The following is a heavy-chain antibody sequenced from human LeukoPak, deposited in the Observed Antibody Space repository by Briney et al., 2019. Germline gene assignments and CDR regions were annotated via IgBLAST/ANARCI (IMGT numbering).Heavy chain of an antibody. V-gene: IGHV3-66*02. D-gene: IGHD3-22*01. CDR1: GFTFGGYA. CDR2: IYSGGST. J-gene: IGHJ3*02. Sequence: GGSLRLSCTASGFTFGGYAMTWVRQAPGKGLEWVSVIYSGGSTYYADSVKGRFTISRDNSKNTLYLQMNSLRAEDTAVYYCASGDYYDSSGYYDAFDIWGQGTMVTVSS. CDR3: ASGDYYDSSGYYDAFDI.